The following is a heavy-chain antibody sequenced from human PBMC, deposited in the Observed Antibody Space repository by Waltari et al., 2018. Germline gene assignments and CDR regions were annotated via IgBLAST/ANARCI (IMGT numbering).Heavy chain of an antibody. D-gene: IGHD1-26*01. V-gene: IGHV3-53*01. CDR1: GFSVSGVY. Sequence: EVQLVESGGGLVQPGGSLILSCAASGFSVSGVYMTWVRQAPGKGLQWVSIIYSGGSTYYADSVKGRFTISRDNSKNTVFLQMNSLRVDDTAVYYCARPVGNETWGQGTLVTVSS. CDR3: ARPVGNET. J-gene: IGHJ5*02. CDR2: IYSGGST.